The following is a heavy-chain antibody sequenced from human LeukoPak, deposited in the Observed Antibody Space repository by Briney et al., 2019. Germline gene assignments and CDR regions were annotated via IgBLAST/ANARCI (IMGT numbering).Heavy chain of an antibody. CDR2: ISSSGSTI. J-gene: IGHJ6*02. D-gene: IGHD7-27*01. V-gene: IGHV3-48*03. Sequence: PGGSLRLSCAASGFTFSSYEMNWVRQAPGKGLEWVSYISSSGSTIYYADSVKGRFTISRDNAKNSLYLQMNSLRAEDTALYYCARRASTLGIGFHYYYYGMGVWGQGTTVTVSS. CDR3: ARRASTLGIGFHYYYYGMGV. CDR1: GFTFSSYE.